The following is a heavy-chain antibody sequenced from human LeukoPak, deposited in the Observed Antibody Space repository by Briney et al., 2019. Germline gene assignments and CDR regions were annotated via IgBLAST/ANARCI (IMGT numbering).Heavy chain of an antibody. CDR2: ISGSGGST. CDR1: GFTFSSYA. V-gene: IGHV3-23*01. CDR3: ARDLLQTYFDY. Sequence: GGSLRLSCAASGFTFSSYAMSWVRQAPGKGLEWVSAISGSGGSTYYADSVKGRFTISRDNAKNSLYLQMNSLRAEDTAVYYCARDLLQTYFDYWGQGTLVTVSS. J-gene: IGHJ4*02.